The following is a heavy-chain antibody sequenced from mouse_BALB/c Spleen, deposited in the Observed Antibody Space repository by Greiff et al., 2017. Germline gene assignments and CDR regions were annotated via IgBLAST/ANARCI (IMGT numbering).Heavy chain of an antibody. V-gene: IGHV1S81*02. CDR2: INPSNGRT. D-gene: IGHD1-2*01. CDR1: GYTFTSYW. Sequence: QVQLQQPGAELVKPGASVKLSCKASGYTFTSYWMHWVKQRPGQGLEWIGEINPSNGRTNYNEKFKSKATLTVDKSSSTAYTQLSSLTSEDSAVYYCARGLRPDYWGQGTTLTVSS. CDR3: ARGLRPDY. J-gene: IGHJ2*01.